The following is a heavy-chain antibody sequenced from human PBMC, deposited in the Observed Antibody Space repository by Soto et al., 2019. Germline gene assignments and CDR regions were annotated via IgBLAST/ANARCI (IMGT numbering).Heavy chain of an antibody. J-gene: IGHJ6*02. CDR3: ARDQDTAMVYYYYGMDV. Sequence: PSETLSLTCTVSGGSISSGDHYWSWIRQPPGKGLEWIGYIYYSGSTYYNPSLKSRVTISVDTSKNQFSLKLSSVTAADTAVYYCARDQDTAMVYYYYGMDVWGQGTTVTVSS. D-gene: IGHD5-18*01. CDR1: GGSISSGDHY. V-gene: IGHV4-30-4*01. CDR2: IYYSGST.